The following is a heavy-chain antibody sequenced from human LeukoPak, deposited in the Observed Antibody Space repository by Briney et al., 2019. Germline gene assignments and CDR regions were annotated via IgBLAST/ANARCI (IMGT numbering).Heavy chain of an antibody. CDR2: ISWNSGSI. CDR1: GFTFDDYA. CDR3: AKAAYYYGSGSYYYFDY. Sequence: RLSCAASGFTFDDYAMHWVRQAPGKGLEWVSGISWNSGSIGYADSVKGRFTISRDNAKNSLYLQMNSLRAEDMALYYCAKAAYYYGSGSYYYFDYWGQGTLVTVSS. V-gene: IGHV3-9*03. J-gene: IGHJ4*02. D-gene: IGHD3-10*01.